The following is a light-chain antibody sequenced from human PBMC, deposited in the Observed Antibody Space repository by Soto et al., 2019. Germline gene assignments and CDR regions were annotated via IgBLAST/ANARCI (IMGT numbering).Light chain of an antibody. V-gene: IGKV1-5*03. CDR2: KAS. CDR3: HHYNSYSEA. J-gene: IGKJ1*01. CDR1: QTISSW. Sequence: DIQMTQSPSSLSVSVGDRITITCRASQTISSWLAWYQQKPGKAPKLLIYKASTLKSGVPSRFSGSGSGTEFTLTISSLQPDDFATYYCHHYNSYSEAXGQGTKV.